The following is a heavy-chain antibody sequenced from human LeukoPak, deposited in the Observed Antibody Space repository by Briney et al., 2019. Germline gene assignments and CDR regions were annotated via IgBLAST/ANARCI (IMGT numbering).Heavy chain of an antibody. V-gene: IGHV3-7*01. CDR1: GFTFSSYW. CDR3: ARGGSYYDSSGYYRAAEIDY. CDR2: IKQDGSEK. J-gene: IGHJ4*02. D-gene: IGHD3-22*01. Sequence: GGSLRPSCAASGFTFSSYWMSWVRQAPGKGLEWVANIKQDGSEKYYVDSVKGRFTTSRDNAKNSLYLQMNSLRAEDTAVYYCARGGSYYDSSGYYRAAEIDYWGQGTLVTVSS.